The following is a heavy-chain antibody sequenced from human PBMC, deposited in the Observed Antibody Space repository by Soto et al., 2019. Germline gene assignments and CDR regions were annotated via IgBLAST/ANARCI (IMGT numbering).Heavy chain of an antibody. CDR1: GFTLRSYG. J-gene: IGHJ6*03. D-gene: IGHD3-16*01. CDR3: ARDGGVAGGYYYYYMDV. CDR2: IWYDGSNK. Sequence: GGSLRLSCAASGFTLRSYGMHWVRQAPGKGLEWVAVIWYDGSNKYYADSVKGRFTISRDNSKNTLYLQMNSLRAEDTAVYYCARDGGVAGGYYYYYMDVWGKGTTVTVSS. V-gene: IGHV3-33*01.